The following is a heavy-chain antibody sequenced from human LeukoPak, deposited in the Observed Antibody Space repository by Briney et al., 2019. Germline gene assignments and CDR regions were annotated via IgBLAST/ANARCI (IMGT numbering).Heavy chain of an antibody. Sequence: GESLKISCKGSGYSFTSYWIGWVRQMPGKGLEWMGIIYPGDSDTRYSPSFQGQVTISADKSISTAYLQWSSLKASDTAMYYCARLVPIVVVPAAIGGDSSSWYEDHYFDYWGQGTLVTVSS. D-gene: IGHD2-2*01. CDR1: GYSFTSYW. J-gene: IGHJ4*02. CDR2: IYPGDSDT. V-gene: IGHV5-51*01. CDR3: ARLVPIVVVPAAIGGDSSSWYEDHYFDY.